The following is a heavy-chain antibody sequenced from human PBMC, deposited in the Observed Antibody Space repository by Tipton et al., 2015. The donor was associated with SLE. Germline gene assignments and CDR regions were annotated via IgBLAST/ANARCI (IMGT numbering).Heavy chain of an antibody. D-gene: IGHD5-12*01. V-gene: IGHV4-59*01. CDR3: ARSDPSYSGYLY. CDR2: IYHTGNT. CDR1: GGSISNYY. J-gene: IGHJ4*02. Sequence: GLVKPSETLTLSCTVSGGSISNYYWSWIRQPPGKGLEWIGYIYHTGNTNYNPSLKSRVTISVDTSKNQFSLKLNSVTAADTAVYYCARSDPSYSGYLYWGQGTLVTVSS.